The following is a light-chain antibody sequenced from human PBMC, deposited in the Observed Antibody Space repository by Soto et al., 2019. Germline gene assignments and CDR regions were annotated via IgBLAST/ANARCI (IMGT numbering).Light chain of an antibody. CDR3: QQRSNWPSIT. CDR2: DAS. Sequence: EIVLAQSPATLSFSPGGRATLSRKASQSVSSYLAWYQQKPGQAPRLLIYDASNRATGIPARFSGSGSGTDFTLTISSLEPEDFAVYYCQQRSNWPSITFGQGTRLEIK. J-gene: IGKJ5*01. CDR1: QSVSSY. V-gene: IGKV3-11*01.